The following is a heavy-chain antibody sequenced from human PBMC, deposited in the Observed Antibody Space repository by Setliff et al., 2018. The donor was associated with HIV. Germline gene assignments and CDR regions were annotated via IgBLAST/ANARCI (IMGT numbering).Heavy chain of an antibody. V-gene: IGHV4-59*12. Sequence: PSETLSLTCTVSSGSISTYYWTWIRQPPGKGLEYIGYIYYTGSTDYNPSLNGRVTISIDMSKSQFSLKLNSVTAADTAVYYCATLGSCPNSRCPNYWGQGTLVTVSS. CDR2: IYYTGST. J-gene: IGHJ4*02. D-gene: IGHD2-15*01. CDR3: ATLGSCPNSRCPNY. CDR1: SGSISTYY.